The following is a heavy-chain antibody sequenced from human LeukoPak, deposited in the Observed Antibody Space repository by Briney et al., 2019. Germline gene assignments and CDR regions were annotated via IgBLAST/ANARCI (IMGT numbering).Heavy chain of an antibody. Sequence: ASVKVSCKTSGYTFTGYYLHWVRQAPGQGLEWMGGIRPNSGGTKNAQKFQGRVTMTRDTPISTAYMELNRLTSDDTAVYYCATYSNSTLQYYYGLDVWGQGTTVTVSS. CDR1: GYTFTGYY. D-gene: IGHD6-6*01. CDR2: IRPNSGGT. J-gene: IGHJ6*02. CDR3: ATYSNSTLQYYYGLDV. V-gene: IGHV1-2*02.